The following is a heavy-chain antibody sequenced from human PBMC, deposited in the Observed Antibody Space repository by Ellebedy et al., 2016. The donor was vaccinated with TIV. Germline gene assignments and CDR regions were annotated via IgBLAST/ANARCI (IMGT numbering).Heavy chain of an antibody. CDR2: INQGGSET. CDR1: GFTFSRFW. CDR3: VRDLHWSYFD. D-gene: IGHD1-26*01. J-gene: IGHJ4*02. Sequence: PGGSLRLSCAASGFTFSRFWMAWVRQAPGKGLEWVATINQGGSETYYVDSVKGRFTISRDNSKNSLYLQMNSLRAEDTAVYYCVRDLHWSYFDWGQGTLVTVSS. V-gene: IGHV3-7*03.